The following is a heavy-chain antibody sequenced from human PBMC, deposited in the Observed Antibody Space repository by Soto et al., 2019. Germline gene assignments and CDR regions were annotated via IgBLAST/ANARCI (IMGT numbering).Heavy chain of an antibody. V-gene: IGHV1-69*13. D-gene: IGHD2-2*01. Sequence: SVKVSCKASGGTFSSYSISWVRQAPGQGLEWMGGIIHIFDTATYAQKFQGRVTITADESTSTAYMELSSLRSEDTAVYYCASKEVYSSTSCDRHPLHSGAFDIWGQGTMVTVSS. J-gene: IGHJ3*02. CDR1: GGTFSSYS. CDR3: ASKEVYSSTSCDRHPLHSGAFDI. CDR2: IIHIFDTA.